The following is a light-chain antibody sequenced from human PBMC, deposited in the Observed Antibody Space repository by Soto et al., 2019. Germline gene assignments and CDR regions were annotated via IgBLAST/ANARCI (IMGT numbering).Light chain of an antibody. Sequence: QSVLTQPPSVSGAPGQRVTISCTGSSSNTGAGYDVHWYQQFPGTAPQLLIYANSNRPSGVPDRFSGSKSGTSASLAITGLQAEDEAEYYCHSYDIRLSGHVFGNGTKVTVL. CDR1: SSNTGAGYD. J-gene: IGLJ1*01. CDR2: ANS. V-gene: IGLV1-40*01. CDR3: HSYDIRLSGHV.